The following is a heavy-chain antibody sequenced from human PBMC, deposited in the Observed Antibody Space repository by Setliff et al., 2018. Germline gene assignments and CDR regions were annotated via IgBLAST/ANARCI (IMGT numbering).Heavy chain of an antibody. Sequence: SETLSLTCTVSGGSISSYYWSWIRQPPWKGLEWIGYIYTSGSTNYNPSLKSRVTISLDMSKNQFSLKLSVVTAADTAVYYCARHPSSGSYYGGSIFYFDDWGPGILVTVSS. D-gene: IGHD1-26*01. J-gene: IGHJ4*02. CDR2: IYTSGST. V-gene: IGHV4-59*08. CDR1: GGSISSYY. CDR3: ARHPSSGSYYGGSIFYFDD.